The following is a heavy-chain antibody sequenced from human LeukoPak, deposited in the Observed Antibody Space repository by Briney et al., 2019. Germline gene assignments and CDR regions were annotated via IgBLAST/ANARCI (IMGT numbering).Heavy chain of an antibody. J-gene: IGHJ5*01. CDR3: ARVNDCSGSSCFSRWFDS. Sequence: PSETLSLTCTVSGASISNSDFYWGWIRQPPGKGLEWIGTLYYGGSPLYNASLTSRVSMSVETSKNQFSLRLSSVTAADTAVYYCARVNDCSGSSCFSRWFDSWGQGTLITVSS. D-gene: IGHD2-15*01. CDR1: GASISNSDFY. V-gene: IGHV4-39*07. CDR2: LYYGGSP.